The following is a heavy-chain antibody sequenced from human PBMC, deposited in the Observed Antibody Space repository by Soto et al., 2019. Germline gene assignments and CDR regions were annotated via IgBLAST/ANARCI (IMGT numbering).Heavy chain of an antibody. CDR3: ARGPLYDLGSGMYWYFDL. Sequence: QVQLVQSGAEVRKSGSSVKVSCKLSGASFDSYTITWVRQAPGQGLEWMGGSIPIFGTTNYAQKFQGRLTITADGFTRAAYMDLSSLTSEDTAVYDCARGPLYDLGSGMYWYFDLWGRGTLVTVSS. V-gene: IGHV1-69*01. J-gene: IGHJ2*01. CDR1: GASFDSYT. CDR2: SIPIFGTT. D-gene: IGHD1-26*01.